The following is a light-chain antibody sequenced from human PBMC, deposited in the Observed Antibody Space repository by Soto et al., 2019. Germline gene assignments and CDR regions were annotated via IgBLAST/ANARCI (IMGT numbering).Light chain of an antibody. V-gene: IGKV1-33*01. CDR3: QQYDNLP. CDR1: QDISNY. Sequence: DIQMTQSPSSLSASVGDRVTITCQASQDISNYLNWYQQKPGKAPKLLIYDASNLEIGVPSRFSGSGSGTDFTFTISSLQPEDIATYYCQQYDNLPFGGGTKVDIK. J-gene: IGKJ4*01. CDR2: DAS.